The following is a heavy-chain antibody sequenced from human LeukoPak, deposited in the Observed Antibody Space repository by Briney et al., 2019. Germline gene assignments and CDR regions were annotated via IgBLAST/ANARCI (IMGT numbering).Heavy chain of an antibody. CDR2: ISSSITTTI. V-gene: IGHV3-48*01. D-gene: IGHD1-26*01. Sequence: PGGSLRLSCAASGFTFSSYSMNWVRQAPGKGLEWVSYISSSITTTIYYADSVKGRFTISRDNAKNSLYLQINSLRAEDTAVFYCARSRSGSYFDYWGQGTLVTVSS. CDR1: GFTFSSYS. J-gene: IGHJ4*02. CDR3: ARSRSGSYFDY.